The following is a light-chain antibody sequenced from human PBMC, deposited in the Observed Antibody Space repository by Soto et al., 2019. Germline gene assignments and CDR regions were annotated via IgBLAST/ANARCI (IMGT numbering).Light chain of an antibody. V-gene: IGKV3-11*01. CDR2: DAS. CDR1: QSVSSY. Sequence: EIVLTQSPAILSMSPGERATLSCRASQSVSSYFAWYQQKPGQAPRLLIYDASNRATGVPARFSGSGSGTDFTLTISSLEPEDFAVYYCQQRRYWPVTFGQGTKEEIK. CDR3: QQRRYWPVT. J-gene: IGKJ1*01.